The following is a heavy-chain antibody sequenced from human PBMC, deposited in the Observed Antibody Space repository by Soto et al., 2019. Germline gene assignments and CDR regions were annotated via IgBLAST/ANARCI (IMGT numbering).Heavy chain of an antibody. J-gene: IGHJ4*02. CDR2: IYSGGYT. CDR1: GFTVSNNY. CDR3: ARVALSGVAHFDY. Sequence: GGALRLSCADSGFTVSNNYMSWVRQAPGKGLEGVSIIYSGGYTAYGDSVKGRFTVSRDNSKNTLYLQMNSLRADDTAVYYCARVALSGVAHFDYWGQGTLVTVSS. D-gene: IGHD3-3*01. V-gene: IGHV3-53*01.